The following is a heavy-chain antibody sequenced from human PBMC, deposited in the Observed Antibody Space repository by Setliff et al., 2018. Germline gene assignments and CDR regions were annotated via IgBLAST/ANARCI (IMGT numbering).Heavy chain of an antibody. D-gene: IGHD3-10*01. CDR3: AHLTPYYGSGSYYMNY. CDR1: GFSLSTSGVG. V-gene: IGHV2-5*01. Sequence: GSGPTLVNPTQTLTLTCTFSGFSLSTSGVGVGWIRQPPGKALEWLALIYWNDDKRYSPSLKSRLTITKDTSKNQVVLTMTNMDPVDTATYYCAHLTPYYGSGSYYMNYWGQGTLVTVSS. CDR2: IYWNDDK. J-gene: IGHJ4*02.